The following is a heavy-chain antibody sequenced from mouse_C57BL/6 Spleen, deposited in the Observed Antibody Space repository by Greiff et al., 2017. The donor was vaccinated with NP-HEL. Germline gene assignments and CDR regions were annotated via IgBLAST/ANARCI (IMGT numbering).Heavy chain of an antibody. Sequence: QVQLQQSGAELARPGASVKMSCKASGYTFTSYTMHWVKQRPGQGLEWIGYINPSSGYTKYNQKFKDKATLTADKSSSTAYMQLSSLTSEDSAVDYCARRVGDYYAMDYWGQGTSVTVSS. D-gene: IGHD1-1*02. CDR3: ARRVGDYYAMDY. CDR1: GYTFTSYT. CDR2: INPSSGYT. V-gene: IGHV1-4*01. J-gene: IGHJ4*01.